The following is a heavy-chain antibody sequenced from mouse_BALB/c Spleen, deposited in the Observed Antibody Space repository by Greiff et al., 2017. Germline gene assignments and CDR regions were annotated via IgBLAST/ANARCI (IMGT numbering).Heavy chain of an antibody. V-gene: IGHV5-9-4*01. CDR2: ISSGGSYT. Sequence: EVKVVESGGGLVKPGGSLKLSCAASGFTFSSYAMSWVRQSPEKRLEWVAEISSGGSYTYYPDTVTGRFTISRDNAKNTLYLEMSSLRSEDTAMYYCARGVRHAMDYWGQGTSVTVSS. CDR3: ARGVRHAMDY. J-gene: IGHJ4*01. CDR1: GFTFSSYA. D-gene: IGHD2-14*01.